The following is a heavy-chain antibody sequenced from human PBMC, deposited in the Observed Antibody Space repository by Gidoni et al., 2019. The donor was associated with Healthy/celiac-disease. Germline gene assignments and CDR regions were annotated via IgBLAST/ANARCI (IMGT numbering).Heavy chain of an antibody. Sequence: QVQLVQSGAEVKKPGASVTVSCQAYGCTFTSYYMHCVRQAPGQGLEWMGIRNPSGGSTSYAKKFQGRVTMTRDTSTSTVYMELSSLRSEDTAVYYCARALGDYVTFDYWGQGTLVTVSS. CDR3: ARALGDYVTFDY. J-gene: IGHJ4*02. V-gene: IGHV1-46*01. D-gene: IGHD4-17*01. CDR2: RNPSGGST. CDR1: GCTFTSYY.